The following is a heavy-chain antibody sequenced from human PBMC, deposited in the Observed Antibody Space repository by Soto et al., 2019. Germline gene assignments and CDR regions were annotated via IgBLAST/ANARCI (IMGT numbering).Heavy chain of an antibody. V-gene: IGHV3-23*01. CDR1: GCTFSAYA. D-gene: IGHD2-8*01. J-gene: IGHJ3*02. CDR2: VGGSDTDK. Sequence: GGSLRLSCAASGCTFSAYAMSWVRQAPGKGLQWVSGVGGSDTDKHYADSVRGRFTVSRDNSKNTLYLQMNSLRADDTAVYYCAKDATAVNGVWDPFDMWGQGTEVTVSS. CDR3: AKDATAVNGVWDPFDM.